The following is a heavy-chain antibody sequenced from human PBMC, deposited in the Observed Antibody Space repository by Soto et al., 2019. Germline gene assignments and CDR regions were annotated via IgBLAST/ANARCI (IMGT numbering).Heavy chain of an antibody. CDR3: ARGGGQLERRPYDAFDI. D-gene: IGHD1-1*01. Sequence: EVQVVESGGGLVKPGVSLRLSCAASGFTFSSYSMNWVRQAPGKGLEWVSSISSTSSYIYYADSVKGRFTISRDNAKNSLSLQMNSLRAEDTAVYYCARGGGQLERRPYDAFDIWGQGTMVTASS. CDR1: GFTFSSYS. J-gene: IGHJ3*02. V-gene: IGHV3-21*01. CDR2: ISSTSSYI.